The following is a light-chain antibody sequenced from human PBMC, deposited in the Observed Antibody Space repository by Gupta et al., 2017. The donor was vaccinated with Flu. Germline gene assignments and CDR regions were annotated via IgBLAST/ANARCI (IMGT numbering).Light chain of an antibody. CDR1: SSNIGSNI. Sequence: RVTISCAGSSSNIGSNIVHWHQPRPGTAPNLLMFSNVQRRSGVPARFSGSKYGTSDSLSIVGLQAEDEADYFCAAGDNSGGGWVFGGGTKLTVL. CDR3: AAGDNSGGGWV. V-gene: IGLV1-44*01. J-gene: IGLJ3*02. CDR2: SNV.